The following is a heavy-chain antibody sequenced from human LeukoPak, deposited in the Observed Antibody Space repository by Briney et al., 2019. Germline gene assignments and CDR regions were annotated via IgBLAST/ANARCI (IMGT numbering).Heavy chain of an antibody. V-gene: IGHV1-69*13. CDR2: IIPIFGTA. Sequence: GASVKVSCKASGGTFSSYAISWVRQAPGQGLEWMGGIIPIFGTANYAQKFQGRVTITADESTSTAYMELSSLRSEDTAVYYCARDLYYIWGPFDPWGQGTLVTVSS. CDR1: GGTFSSYA. J-gene: IGHJ5*02. CDR3: ARDLYYIWGPFDP. D-gene: IGHD3-16*01.